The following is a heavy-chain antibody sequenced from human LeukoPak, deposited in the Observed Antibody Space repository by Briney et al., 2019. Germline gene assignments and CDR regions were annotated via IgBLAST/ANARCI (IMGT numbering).Heavy chain of an antibody. Sequence: GGSLRLSCAASGFTFSSYAMSWVRQAPGKGLEWVSAISGSGGSTYYADSVKGRFTISRDNSKNTLYLQMNSLRAEDTAVYYCAKDWDCSGGSCYLSAFDIWGQGTMVTVSS. CDR1: GFTFSSYA. V-gene: IGHV3-23*01. J-gene: IGHJ3*02. CDR2: ISGSGGST. CDR3: AKDWDCSGGSCYLSAFDI. D-gene: IGHD2-15*01.